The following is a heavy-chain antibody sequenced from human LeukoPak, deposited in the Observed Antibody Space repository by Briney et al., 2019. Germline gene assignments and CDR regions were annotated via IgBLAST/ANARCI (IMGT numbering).Heavy chain of an antibody. V-gene: IGHV4-59*12. D-gene: IGHD6-13*01. CDR1: GGSISSYY. J-gene: IGHJ5*02. CDR2: IYYSGST. Sequence: SETLSLTCTVSGGSISSYYWSWIRQPPGKGLEWIGYIYYSGSTNYNPSLKSRVTISVDTSKNQFSLKLTSMTAADTAVYYCVAAIAAAGSGWFDPWGQGTLVTVSS. CDR3: VAAIAAAGSGWFDP.